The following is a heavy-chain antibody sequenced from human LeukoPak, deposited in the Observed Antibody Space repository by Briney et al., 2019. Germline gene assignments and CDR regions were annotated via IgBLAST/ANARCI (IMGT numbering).Heavy chain of an antibody. J-gene: IGHJ4*02. CDR1: GGSISSGDYH. Sequence: SETLSLTCTVSGGSISSGDYHWSWIRQPPGKGLEWIGYIYYSGSTYYNPSLKSRVTISVDTSKNQFSLKLSSVTAADTAVYYCARVRARNLAASFDYWGQGTLVTVSS. V-gene: IGHV4-30-4*08. CDR2: IYYSGST. D-gene: IGHD1-14*01. CDR3: ARVRARNLAASFDY.